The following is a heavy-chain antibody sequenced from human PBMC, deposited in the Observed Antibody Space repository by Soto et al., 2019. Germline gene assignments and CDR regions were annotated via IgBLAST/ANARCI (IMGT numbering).Heavy chain of an antibody. CDR2: VYSTVTI. V-gene: IGHV4-4*07. CDR1: GDFISYYS. Sequence: SETLSLTCTVSGDFISYYSWAWIRQSAGKGLEWIGRVYSTVTIFYNPSLKSRATMSVDTSKSQFSLKLTSVNAADTAVYYCARDDFESNTRACERWGKGNMVSVSA. CDR3: ARDDFESNTRACER. D-gene: IGHD2-21*02. J-gene: IGHJ1*01.